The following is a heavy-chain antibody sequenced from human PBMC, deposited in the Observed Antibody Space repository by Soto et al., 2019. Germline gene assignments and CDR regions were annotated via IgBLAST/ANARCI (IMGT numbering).Heavy chain of an antibody. CDR3: AGGGGSTKVDY. CDR2: TSNSGST. Sequence: QVQLQESGPGLVKPSQTLSLTCTVSGGSITSSGYYWSWIRQHPGEGLEWIGFTSNSGSTSYNPSLKSRVTISVDTSSNQFSLNLKSVTAAATAVYYCAGGGGSTKVDYWGQGTLVTVSP. D-gene: IGHD2-2*01. CDR1: GGSITSSGYY. J-gene: IGHJ4*02. V-gene: IGHV4-31*03.